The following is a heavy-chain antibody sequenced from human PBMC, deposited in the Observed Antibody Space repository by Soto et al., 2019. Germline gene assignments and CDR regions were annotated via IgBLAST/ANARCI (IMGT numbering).Heavy chain of an antibody. Sequence: QITLKESGPTLVKPTQTLTLTCTFSGFSLSTSGVGVAWIRQPPGKALEWLALIYWDDDKRYSPSLKSRLTITKDTSKNQVVLTMTNMDPVDTATFYCVHTRYYSSFYYFDYWGQGTLVTVSS. CDR3: VHTRYYSSFYYFDY. J-gene: IGHJ4*02. D-gene: IGHD6-6*01. CDR1: GFSLSTSGVG. V-gene: IGHV2-5*02. CDR2: IYWDDDK.